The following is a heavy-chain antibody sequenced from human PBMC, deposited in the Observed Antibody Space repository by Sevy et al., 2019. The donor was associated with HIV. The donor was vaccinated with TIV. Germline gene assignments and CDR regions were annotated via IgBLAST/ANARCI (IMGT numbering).Heavy chain of an antibody. Sequence: GGSLRLSCVVSGYTFSSYSMNWVRQAPGKGLEWVSYISSSSSTIYYADSVKGRFTISRDNAKNSLYLQMNSLRDEDTAVYYCARATYYYDSSGYSGFDYWGQGTLVTVSS. J-gene: IGHJ4*02. CDR3: ARATYYYDSSGYSGFDY. CDR2: ISSSSSTI. V-gene: IGHV3-48*02. CDR1: GYTFSSYS. D-gene: IGHD3-22*01.